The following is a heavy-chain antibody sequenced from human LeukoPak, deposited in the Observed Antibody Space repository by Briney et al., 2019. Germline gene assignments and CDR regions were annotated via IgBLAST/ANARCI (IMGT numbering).Heavy chain of an antibody. D-gene: IGHD6-19*01. CDR1: GFTFSSYW. V-gene: IGHV3-74*01. CDR2: INSDGSTT. J-gene: IGHJ4*02. Sequence: GGSLRLSCAASGFTFSSYWMHWVRQAPGKGLVWVSRINSDGSTTSYADSVMGRFTISRDNAKNTLYLQMNSLRAEDTAVYYCARVIYSGWEGELSDWGQGTLVTASS. CDR3: ARVIYSGWEGELSD.